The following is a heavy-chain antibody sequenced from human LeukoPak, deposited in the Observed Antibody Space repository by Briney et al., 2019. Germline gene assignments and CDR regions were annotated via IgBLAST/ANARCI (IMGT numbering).Heavy chain of an antibody. Sequence: PSETLSLTCTVSGGSISSGGYYWSWIRQHPGKGLEWIGYIYYSGSTYYNPSLKSRVTISVDTSKNQFSLKLSSVTAADTAVYYCAGDGDSSSWYGPYYYYGMDVWGQGTTVTVSS. CDR1: GGSISSGGYY. D-gene: IGHD6-13*01. CDR2: IYYSGST. J-gene: IGHJ6*02. CDR3: AGDGDSSSWYGPYYYYGMDV. V-gene: IGHV4-31*03.